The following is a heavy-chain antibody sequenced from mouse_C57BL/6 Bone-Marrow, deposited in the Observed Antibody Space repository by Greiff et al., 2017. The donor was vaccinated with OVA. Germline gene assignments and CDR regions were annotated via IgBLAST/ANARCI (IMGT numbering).Heavy chain of an antibody. CDR2: IYPGNSDT. Sequence: EVKLVESGTVLARPGASVKMSCKTSGYTFTSYWMHWVKQRPGQGLEWIGAIYPGNSDTSYNQKFKGKAKLTAVTSASTAYMELSSLTNEDSAVYYCTRWENWDAWFAYWGQGTLVTVSA. CDR3: TRWENWDAWFAY. V-gene: IGHV1-5*01. D-gene: IGHD4-1*01. J-gene: IGHJ3*01. CDR1: GYTFTSYW.